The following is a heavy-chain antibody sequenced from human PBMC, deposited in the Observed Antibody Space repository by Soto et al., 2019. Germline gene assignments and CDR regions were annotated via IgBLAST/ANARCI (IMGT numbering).Heavy chain of an antibody. J-gene: IGHJ4*02. CDR3: ASVRLSIAARTRRYYFDY. CDR1: GGSIGSSSYY. Sequence: PSETLSLTCTVSGGSIGSSSYYWGGIRQPPGKGLEWIGSIYYSGSTYYNPSLKSRVTISVDTSKNQFSLKLSSVTAADTAVYYCASVRLSIAARTRRYYFDYWGQGTLVTVSS. CDR2: IYYSGST. D-gene: IGHD6-6*01. V-gene: IGHV4-39*01.